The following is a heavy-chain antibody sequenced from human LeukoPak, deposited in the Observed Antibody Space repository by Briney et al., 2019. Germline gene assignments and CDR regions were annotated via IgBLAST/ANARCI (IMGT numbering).Heavy chain of an antibody. J-gene: IGHJ4*02. CDR1: GLTFSRYS. V-gene: IGHV3-21*06. CDR3: ARAVAGKTLDY. Sequence: GGSLRLSCAAPGLTFSRYSMNWVRQAPGKGLEWVSSISSGSSYIYYADSVKGRFTISRDNAKNSLYLQMNSLRAEDTAVYYCARAVAGKTLDYWGQGTLVTVSS. CDR2: ISSGSSYI. D-gene: IGHD6-19*01.